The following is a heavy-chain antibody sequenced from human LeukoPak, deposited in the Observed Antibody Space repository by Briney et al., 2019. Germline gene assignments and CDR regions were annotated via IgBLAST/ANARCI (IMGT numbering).Heavy chain of an antibody. D-gene: IGHD6-13*01. CDR2: IKQDGSEK. Sequence: PGGSLRLSCAASGFTFSSYWMSWVRQAPGKGLEWVANIKQDGSEKYYVDSVKGRFTISRDNAKSSLYLQMNSLRAEDTAVYYCARPYSSSWYFPDPYYFDYWGQGTLVTVSS. CDR1: GFTFSSYW. CDR3: ARPYSSSWYFPDPYYFDY. J-gene: IGHJ4*02. V-gene: IGHV3-7*01.